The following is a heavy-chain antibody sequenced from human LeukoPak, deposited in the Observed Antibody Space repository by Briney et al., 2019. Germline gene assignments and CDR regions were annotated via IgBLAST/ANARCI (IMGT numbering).Heavy chain of an antibody. D-gene: IGHD1-26*01. V-gene: IGHV4-4*02. CDR3: ARRRWELRFGNDY. J-gene: IGHJ4*02. Sequence: SGTLSLTCAVSGGSISSSNWWSWVRQPPGKGLEWIGEINHSGSTNYNPSLKSRVTISVDTSKNQFSLKLSSVTAADTAVYYCARRRWELRFGNDYWGQGTLVTVSS. CDR1: GGSISSSNW. CDR2: INHSGST.